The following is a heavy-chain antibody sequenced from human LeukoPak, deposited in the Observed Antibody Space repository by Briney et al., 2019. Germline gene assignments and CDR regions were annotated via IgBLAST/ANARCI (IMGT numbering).Heavy chain of an antibody. CDR1: GFTFSSYA. D-gene: IGHD6-6*01. Sequence: GGSLRLSCAASGFTFSSYAMSWVRQAPGKGLEWVSSISGGGSSTSYADSVKGRFTISRDNSKNTLYLQMDSLRAEDTAVYYCAKEKISYTSSSGQGYWGQGTLVTVSS. CDR3: AKEKISYTSSSGQGY. J-gene: IGHJ4*02. CDR2: ISGGGSST. V-gene: IGHV3-23*01.